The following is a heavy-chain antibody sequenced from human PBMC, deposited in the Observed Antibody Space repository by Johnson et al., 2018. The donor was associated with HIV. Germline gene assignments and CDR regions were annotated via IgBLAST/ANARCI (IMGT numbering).Heavy chain of an antibody. CDR3: ARGNRYYYTRASGAFDI. J-gene: IGHJ3*02. CDR2: ISSNGGST. CDR1: GFTFSSYA. D-gene: IGHD3-22*01. V-gene: IGHV3-64*01. Sequence: VQLVESGGGLIQPGGSLRLSCAASGFTFSSYAMHWVRQAPGKGLEYVSAISSNGGSTYYANSVKGRFTISRDNSKNTLYLQMGSLRAEDMAVYYCARGNRYYYTRASGAFDIWGQGTMVTVSS.